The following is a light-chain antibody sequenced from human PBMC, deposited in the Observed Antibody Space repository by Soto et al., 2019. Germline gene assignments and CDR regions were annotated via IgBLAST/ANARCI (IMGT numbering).Light chain of an antibody. V-gene: IGLV1-51*02. CDR1: SSNIGRDY. J-gene: IGLJ2*01. Sequence: QSVLTQPPSVSAAPGQKVTISCSGSSSNIGRDYVSWYQQLPGTAPKLLIYENSERPSGISGRFSGSKSGTSATLGITGLQTGDEADYYCGAWDSSLTGGVFGGGTKLTVL. CDR3: GAWDSSLTGGV. CDR2: ENS.